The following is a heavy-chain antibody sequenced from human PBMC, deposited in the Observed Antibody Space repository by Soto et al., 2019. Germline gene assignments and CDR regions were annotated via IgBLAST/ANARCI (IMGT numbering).Heavy chain of an antibody. J-gene: IGHJ6*02. CDR2: IYHTGTT. V-gene: IGHV4-30-2*01. CDR3: ARDRTSYYGDYYYYYGMDV. CDR1: GGSINSGGYS. Sequence: SETLSLTCTVSGGSINSGGYSWTWVRQPPGKGLEWIGFIYHTGTTYYNPSLKSRVTISVDTSKNQFSLKLSSVTAADTAVYYCARDRTSYYGDYYYYYGMDVWGQGTTVTVSS. D-gene: IGHD3-3*01.